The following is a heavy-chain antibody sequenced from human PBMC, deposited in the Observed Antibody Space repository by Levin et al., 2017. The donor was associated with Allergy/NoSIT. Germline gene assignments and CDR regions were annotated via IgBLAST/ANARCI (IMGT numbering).Heavy chain of an antibody. CDR3: AREKHYGNSGYQFYFDY. Sequence: NASETLSLTCTVSGGSFSSGDYYWSWIRQPPGKGLEWIGYIYYSGSSHYNPSLKSRTSISVDTSKNQFLLKLNSVTVADTAVYYCAREKHYGNSGYQFYFDYWGQGTLVTVSS. CDR2: IYYSGSS. CDR1: GGSFSSGDYY. V-gene: IGHV4-30-4*01. J-gene: IGHJ4*02. D-gene: IGHD3-22*01.